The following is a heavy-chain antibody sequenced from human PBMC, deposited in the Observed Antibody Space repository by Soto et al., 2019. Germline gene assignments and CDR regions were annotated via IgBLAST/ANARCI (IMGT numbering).Heavy chain of an antibody. Sequence: QVQLVQSGAEVKKPGASVKVSCKASGYTSTSYDSNWVRQATGQGLEWMGWMNPNSGNTGYAQKFQGRVTMTRSTSISTAYMELSSLPSEYTAVYYCATYPSMVLDAFDIWGQGTKVTVSS. CDR3: ATYPSMVLDAFDI. J-gene: IGHJ3*02. CDR2: MNPNSGNT. CDR1: GYTSTSYD. D-gene: IGHD2-8*01. V-gene: IGHV1-8*01.